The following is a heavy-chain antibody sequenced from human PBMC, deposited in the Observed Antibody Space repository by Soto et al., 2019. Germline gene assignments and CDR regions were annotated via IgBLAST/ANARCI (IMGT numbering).Heavy chain of an antibody. J-gene: IGHJ3*02. Sequence: GGSLRLSCAASGVTFSNYAMHWVRQVPGKGLEWVAVISYDGDNKYYADSVKGRFTISRDNSKNTLYLQMNSLRAEDTAVYYCASPFDAFDIWGQGTMVTVSS. CDR2: ISYDGDNK. CDR1: GVTFSNYA. V-gene: IGHV3-30*03. CDR3: ASPFDAFDI.